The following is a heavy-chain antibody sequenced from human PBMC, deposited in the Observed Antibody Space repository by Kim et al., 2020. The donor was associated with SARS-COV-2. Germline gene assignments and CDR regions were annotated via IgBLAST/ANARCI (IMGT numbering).Heavy chain of an antibody. Sequence: GGSLRLFCAASGFTFSSYGMHWVRQAPGKGLEWVAVIWYDGSNKYYADSVKGRFTISRDNSKNTLYLQMNSLRAEDTAVYYCASDSYGSGSYPLDYWGQGTLVTVSS. CDR1: GFTFSSYG. D-gene: IGHD3-10*01. CDR3: ASDSYGSGSYPLDY. J-gene: IGHJ4*02. CDR2: IWYDGSNK. V-gene: IGHV3-33*01.